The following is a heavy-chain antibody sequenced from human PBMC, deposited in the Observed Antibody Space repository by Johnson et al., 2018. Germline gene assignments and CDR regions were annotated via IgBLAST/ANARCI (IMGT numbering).Heavy chain of an antibody. D-gene: IGHD2-15*01. J-gene: IGHJ6*03. V-gene: IGHV4-59*12. CDR2: IYYSGST. CDR1: GGSISSYY. Sequence: QVQLQESGPGLVKXSETLSLXCTVSGGSISSYYWSWIRQPPGKGLEWIGYIYYSGSTNYNPPLKSRVTISVDTSKNQFSLKLSSVTAADTAVYYCARMSLIKVAAAIDYYYYYYMDVWGKGTTVTVSS. CDR3: ARMSLIKVAAAIDYYYYYYMDV.